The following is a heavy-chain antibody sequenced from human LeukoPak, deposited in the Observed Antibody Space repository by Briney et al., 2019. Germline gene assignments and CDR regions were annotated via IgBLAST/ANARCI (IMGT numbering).Heavy chain of an antibody. CDR3: ARGGGGDAFDI. CDR2: ISGGGGST. D-gene: IGHD3-16*01. CDR1: GFTVSRIF. Sequence: GGSLRLSCAASGFTVSRIFMSWVRRAPGKGLEWVSTISGGGGSTYYADSVKGRFTISRDNSKNTLYLQVNSLRAEDTAVYYCARGGGGDAFDIWGQGTMVTVSS. J-gene: IGHJ3*02. V-gene: IGHV3-23*01.